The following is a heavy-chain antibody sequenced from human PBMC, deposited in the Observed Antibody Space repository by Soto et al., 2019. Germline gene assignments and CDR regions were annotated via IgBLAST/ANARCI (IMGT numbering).Heavy chain of an antibody. CDR1: GFTFDDYT. CDR3: ARHGGGGYSSSWYDY. J-gene: IGHJ4*02. V-gene: IGHV3-43*01. D-gene: IGHD6-13*01. CDR2: ISWDGGST. Sequence: GGSLRLSCAASGFTFDDYTMHWVRQAPGKGLEWVSLISWDGGSTYYADSVKGRFTISRDNSKNSLYLQMNSLRTEDTALYYCARHGGGGYSSSWYDYWGQGTLVTVSS.